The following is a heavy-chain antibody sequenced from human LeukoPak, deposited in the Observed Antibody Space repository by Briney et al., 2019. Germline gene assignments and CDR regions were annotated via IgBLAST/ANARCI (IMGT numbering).Heavy chain of an antibody. Sequence: SETLSLTCAVYGGSFSGYYWSWIRQPPGKGLEWIGEINHSGSTNYNPSLKSRVTISVDTSKNQFSLQLNSVTPEDTAVYYCAREVGSSLWFGELWRNRQFDYWGQGTLVTVSS. CDR2: INHSGST. D-gene: IGHD3-10*01. J-gene: IGHJ4*02. CDR1: GGSFSGYY. CDR3: AREVGSSLWFGELWRNRQFDY. V-gene: IGHV4-34*01.